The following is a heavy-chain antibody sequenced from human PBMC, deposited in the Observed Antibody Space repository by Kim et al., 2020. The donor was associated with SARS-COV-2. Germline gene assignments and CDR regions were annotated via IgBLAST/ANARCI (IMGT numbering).Heavy chain of an antibody. CDR2: IYYSGST. D-gene: IGHD5-12*01. CDR1: GGSISSSSYY. J-gene: IGHJ6*02. Sequence: SETLSLTCTVSGGSISSSSYYWGWIRQPPGKGLEWIGSIYYSGSTYYNPSLKSRVTISVDTSKNQFSLKLSSVTAADTAVYYCARHSSWSGYDWDYYYYGMDVWGQGTTVTVSS. V-gene: IGHV4-39*01. CDR3: ARHSSWSGYDWDYYYYGMDV.